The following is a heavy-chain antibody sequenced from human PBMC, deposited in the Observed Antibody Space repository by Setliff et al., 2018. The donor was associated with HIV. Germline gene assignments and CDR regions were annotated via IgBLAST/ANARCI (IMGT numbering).Heavy chain of an antibody. Sequence: SETLSLTCNVSGGSFSNSYYFWGWIRQPPGKGLEWIGSISYSGSTYYNPSLKSRVTMSVDTSKNQFSLKLSSVTAADTAVYYCARGGGSRAATSSYYYMEFWGKGTTVTVSS. J-gene: IGHJ6*03. CDR2: ISYSGST. CDR3: ARGGGSRAATSSYYYMEF. CDR1: GGSFSNSYYF. D-gene: IGHD2-15*01. V-gene: IGHV4-39*01.